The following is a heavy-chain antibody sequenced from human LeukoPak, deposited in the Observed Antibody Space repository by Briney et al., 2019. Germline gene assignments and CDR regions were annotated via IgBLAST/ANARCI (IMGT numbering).Heavy chain of an antibody. J-gene: IGHJ4*02. Sequence: GASVKVSCKASGYTFTGYYMHWVRQAPGQGLEWMGWINPNSGGTNYAQKFQGRVTMTRDTSISTAYMELSRLRSDDTAVYYCARDGGPAALVPPGGITIDWGQGTLVTVSS. CDR2: INPNSGGT. V-gene: IGHV1-2*02. D-gene: IGHD3-3*01. CDR1: GYTFTGYY. CDR3: ARDGGPAALVPPGGITID.